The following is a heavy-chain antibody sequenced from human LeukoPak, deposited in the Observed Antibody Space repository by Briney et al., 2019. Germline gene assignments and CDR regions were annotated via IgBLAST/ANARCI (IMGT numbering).Heavy chain of an antibody. CDR3: ARVDEYSSSWDPLDY. CDR2: INPNSGGT. D-gene: IGHD6-13*01. V-gene: IGHV1-2*02. J-gene: IGHJ4*02. Sequence: GASVKVSCKASGYTFTSYYMRWVRQAPGQGLEWMGWINPNSGGTNYAQRFQGRVTMTRDTSISTAYIELSRLTSDDTAVYYCARVDEYSSSWDPLDYWGQGTLVTVSS. CDR1: GYTFTSYY.